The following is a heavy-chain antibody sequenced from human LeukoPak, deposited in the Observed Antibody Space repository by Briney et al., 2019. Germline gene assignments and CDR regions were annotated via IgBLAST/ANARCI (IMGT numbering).Heavy chain of an antibody. J-gene: IGHJ4*02. D-gene: IGHD5-12*01. Sequence: SETLSLTCTVSGGSISSYYWSWIRQPPGKGLEWTGYYYYSRNTNYNPSLKSRVTISVDTTKKQFSLKLKSVTAADTAVYYCARVSGYDWESFYDYWGQGTLVTVSS. CDR2: YYYSRNT. CDR1: GGSISSYY. CDR3: ARVSGYDWESFYDY. V-gene: IGHV4-59*01.